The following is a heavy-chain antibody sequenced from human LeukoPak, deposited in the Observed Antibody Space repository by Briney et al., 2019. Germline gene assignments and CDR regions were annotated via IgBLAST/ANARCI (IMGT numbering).Heavy chain of an antibody. Sequence: GGSLRLSCAASGFTFSDYYMSWIRQAPGKGLEWVSYISSSGSTIYCADSVKGRFTISRDNAKNSLYLQMNSLRAEDTAVYYCARAASGTTGPYYYYYYMDVWGKGTTVTVSS. J-gene: IGHJ6*03. CDR1: GFTFSDYY. CDR3: ARAASGTTGPYYYYYYMDV. CDR2: ISSSGSTI. V-gene: IGHV3-11*04. D-gene: IGHD1-1*01.